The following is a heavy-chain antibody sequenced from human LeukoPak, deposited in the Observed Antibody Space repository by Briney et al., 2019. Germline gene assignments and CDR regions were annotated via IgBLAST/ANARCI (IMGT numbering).Heavy chain of an antibody. CDR1: GYTFTDYY. CDR2: INPNSFGT. D-gene: IGHD2-15*01. CDR3: ARDSATLPGSYFDY. Sequence: ASVKVSCEASGYTFTDYYIHWVRQAPGHGLEWMGWINPNSFGTNYAQKFQDRVTMTRDTSISTAYMELSRLRSDDTAIYYCARDSATLPGSYFDYWGQGTLVTVSS. J-gene: IGHJ4*02. V-gene: IGHV1-2*02.